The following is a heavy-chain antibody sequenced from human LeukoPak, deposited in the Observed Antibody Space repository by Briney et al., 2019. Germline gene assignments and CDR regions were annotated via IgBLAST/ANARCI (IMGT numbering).Heavy chain of an antibody. V-gene: IGHV4-4*02. CDR2: IFHSGST. CDR1: GGSISSPNW. D-gene: IGHD3-22*01. CDR3: ARGTYYQDSSGYSYYHHYYMDV. Sequence: SETLSLTCNVSGGSISSPNWWLWVRQPPGKGLEWIGEIFHSGSTNYEPSLKSRVIMSVDKSKNQFSLKLSSVTAADTAVYYCARGTYYQDSSGYSYYHHYYMDVWGKGTTVTVSS. J-gene: IGHJ6*03.